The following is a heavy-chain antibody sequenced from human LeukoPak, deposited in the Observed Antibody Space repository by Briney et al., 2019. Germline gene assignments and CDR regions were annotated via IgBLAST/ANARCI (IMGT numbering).Heavy chain of an antibody. CDR3: AREGVGTGWPRIRPFDI. CDR2: IYYSGST. Sequence: PSETLSLTCTVSGGSVSSGSYYWSWIRQPPGQGLEWIGYIYYSGSTNYNPSLKSRVTISVDTSKNQFSLKLSSVTAADTAVYYCAREGVGTGWPRIRPFDIWGQGTMVTVSS. D-gene: IGHD6-19*01. CDR1: GGSVSSGSYY. V-gene: IGHV4-61*01. J-gene: IGHJ3*02.